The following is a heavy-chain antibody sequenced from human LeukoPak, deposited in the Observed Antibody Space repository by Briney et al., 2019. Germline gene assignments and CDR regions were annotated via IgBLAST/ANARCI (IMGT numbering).Heavy chain of an antibody. V-gene: IGHV3-33*01. CDR1: GFTFSSYG. CDR3: ARVNRGDAFDI. D-gene: IGHD3-16*02. Sequence: GGSLRLSCAASGFTFSSYGMHWVRQAPGKGLEWVAVIWYDGRNKFYADSLKGRFTISRDNSKNTLYLQMNSLRAEDAAVYYCARVNRGDAFDIWGQGTLVTVSS. J-gene: IGHJ3*02. CDR2: IWYDGRNK.